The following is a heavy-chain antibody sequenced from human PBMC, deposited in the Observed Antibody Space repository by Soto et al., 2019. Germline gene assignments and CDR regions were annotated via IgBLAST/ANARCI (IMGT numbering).Heavy chain of an antibody. D-gene: IGHD3-22*01. CDR2: ISSSSSYI. CDR1: GFTFSSYS. CDR3: ARMDYYDSSGYDAFDI. V-gene: IGHV3-21*01. Sequence: EVQLVESGGGLVKPGGSLRLSCAASGFTFSSYSMNWVRQAPGKGLAWVSSISSSSSYIYYADSVKGRFTISRDNAKNSLYLQMNSLRAEDTAVYYCARMDYYDSSGYDAFDIWGQGTMVTVSS. J-gene: IGHJ3*02.